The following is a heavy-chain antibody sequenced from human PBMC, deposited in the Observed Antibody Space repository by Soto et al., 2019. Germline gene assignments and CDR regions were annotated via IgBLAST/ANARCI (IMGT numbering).Heavy chain of an antibody. Sequence: GGSLRLSCAASGFTFSSYAMSWVRQAPGKGLEWVSAISGSGGSTYYADSVKGRFTISRDNSKNTLYPQMNSLRAEDTAVYYCAKCSSSAWGSWFDPWGQGTLVTVSS. V-gene: IGHV3-23*01. J-gene: IGHJ5*02. CDR1: GFTFSSYA. D-gene: IGHD6-13*01. CDR3: AKCSSSAWGSWFDP. CDR2: ISGSGGST.